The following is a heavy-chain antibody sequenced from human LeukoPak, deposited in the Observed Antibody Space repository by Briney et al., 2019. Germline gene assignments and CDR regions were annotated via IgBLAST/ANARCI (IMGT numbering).Heavy chain of an antibody. J-gene: IGHJ3*02. V-gene: IGHV4-34*01. D-gene: IGHD2-2*02. CDR1: GGSFSGYY. Sequence: SEALSLTCAVYGGSFSGYYWSWIRQPPGKGLEWIGEINHSGSTNYNPSLKSRVTISVDTSKNQFSLKLSSVTAADTAVYYCARAPPAGYCSSTSCYNAFDIWGQGTMVTVSS. CDR2: INHSGST. CDR3: ARAPPAGYCSSTSCYNAFDI.